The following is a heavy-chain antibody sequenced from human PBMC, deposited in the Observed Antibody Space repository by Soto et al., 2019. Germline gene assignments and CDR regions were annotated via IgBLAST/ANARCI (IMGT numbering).Heavy chain of an antibody. CDR3: ARGPAGDYDSSGYYLDY. CDR1: GYTLPFTNYD. CDR2: MSPDSGDT. D-gene: IGHD3-22*01. V-gene: IGHV1-8*01. J-gene: IGHJ4*02. Sequence: ASVKVSCKASGYTLPFTNYDIVWVRQTTGQGLEWVGRMSPDSGDTAYAEKFRGRVTVTGDTSISTVYMELRGLTSEDTGVYYCARGPAGDYDSSGYYLDYWGQGTLVTVSS.